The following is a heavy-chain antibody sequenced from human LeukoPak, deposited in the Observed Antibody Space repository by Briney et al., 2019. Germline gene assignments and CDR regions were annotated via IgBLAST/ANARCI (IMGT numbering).Heavy chain of an antibody. CDR3: ARVNESPPGYSSGWTGWGTYNWFDP. J-gene: IGHJ5*02. CDR2: TSAYNGNT. D-gene: IGHD6-19*01. CDR1: GYTFTSYG. Sequence: GASVKVSCKASGYTFTSYGISWVRQAPGQGLEWMGWTSAYNGNTNYAQKLQGRVTMTTDTSTSTAYMELRSLRSDDTAVYYCARVNESPPGYSSGWTGWGTYNWFDPWGQGTLVTVSS. V-gene: IGHV1-18*01.